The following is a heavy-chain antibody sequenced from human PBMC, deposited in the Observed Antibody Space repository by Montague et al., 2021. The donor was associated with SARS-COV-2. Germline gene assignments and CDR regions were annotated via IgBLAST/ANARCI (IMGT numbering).Heavy chain of an antibody. CDR2: IWHGGST. V-gene: IGHV4-38-2*02. CDR1: GYSITHAYY. J-gene: IGHJ6*02. CDR3: ARTSQYCTPTNCYLPNAMDV. Sequence: SETLSLTCTVSGYSITHAYYWGWIRQPPGKGLEWIGNIWHGGSTXXIPSLKSRVTISVDTSNNQFSLKLTSVTAADTAVYYCARTSQYCTPTNCYLPNAMDVWGQGTTVTVSS. D-gene: IGHD2-8*01.